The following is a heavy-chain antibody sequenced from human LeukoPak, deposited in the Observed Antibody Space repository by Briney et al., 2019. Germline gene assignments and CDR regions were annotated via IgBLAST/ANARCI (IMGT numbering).Heavy chain of an antibody. D-gene: IGHD6-13*01. CDR1: GFTFSSDA. CDR3: ATYSSSWYCFDY. V-gene: IGHV3-23*01. CDR2: ISGSGGST. Sequence: PGGSLRLSCAASGFTFSSDAMSWVRQAPGKGLEWVSAISGSGGSTYYADSVKGRFTISRDNSKNTLYLQMNSLRAEDTAVYYCATYSSSWYCFDYWGQGTLVTVSS. J-gene: IGHJ4*02.